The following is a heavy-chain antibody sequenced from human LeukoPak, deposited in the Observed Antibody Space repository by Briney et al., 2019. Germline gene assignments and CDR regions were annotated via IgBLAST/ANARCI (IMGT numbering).Heavy chain of an antibody. V-gene: IGHV1-46*01. J-gene: IGHJ6*02. CDR3: AREALWSIYYYGMDV. CDR1: GYTFTSYY. D-gene: IGHD3-16*01. CDR2: INPSGGST. Sequence: ASVKVSCKASGYTFTSYYMHWVRQAPGQGLEWMGIINPSGGSTSYAQKFQGRVTMTRDTSTSTVYMELSSLRSEDTDVYKCAREALWSIYYYGMDVWGQGTTVTVSS.